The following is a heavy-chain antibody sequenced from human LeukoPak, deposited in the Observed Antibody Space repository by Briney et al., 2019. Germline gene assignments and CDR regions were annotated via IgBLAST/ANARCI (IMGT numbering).Heavy chain of an antibody. CDR3: AGRVLLYDILTAYSRYYSSYMDV. V-gene: IGHV1-8*01. CDR1: GYTFSSYD. CDR2: MNPSSGNT. Sequence: GASVKVSCKASGYTFSSYDINWVRQATGQGLEWMGWMNPSSGNTGYAQKFQGRVTMTRNTSISTAYMELSSLRSDDTAVYYCAGRVLLYDILTAYSRYYSSYMDVWGRGTTVTVSS. J-gene: IGHJ6*03. D-gene: IGHD3-9*01.